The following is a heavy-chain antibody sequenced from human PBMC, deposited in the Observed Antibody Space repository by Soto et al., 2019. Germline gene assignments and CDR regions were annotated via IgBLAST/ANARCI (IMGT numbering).Heavy chain of an antibody. D-gene: IGHD3-22*01. CDR2: IYHSGST. CDR1: GGSVSSSNW. V-gene: IGHV4-4*02. CDR3: ASVGSDYDNSGYYLP. J-gene: IGHJ5*02. Sequence: SETLSLTCIVSGGSVSSSNWWSWVRQPQGKGLEWIGEIYHSGSTTYNPSLKSRATISVDKSENQFSLRLKSVTAADTAVYYCASVGSDYDNSGYYLPWGPGTLVTVSS.